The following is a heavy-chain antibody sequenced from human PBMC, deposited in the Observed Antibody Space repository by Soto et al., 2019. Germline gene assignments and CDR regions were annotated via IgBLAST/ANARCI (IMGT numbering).Heavy chain of an antibody. CDR2: ISVSGDTT. V-gene: IGHV3-23*01. CDR1: GFIVSTYS. D-gene: IGHD1-1*01. CDR3: ARWDGYADL. Sequence: PGGSLRLSCAASGFIVSTYSFAWARQTPATGLAWVSGISVSGDTTFYIDSVRGRFTISRDTSKNTLDLQMHSLRVEDSAVYFCARWDGYADLWGHGTLVTVSS. J-gene: IGHJ4*01.